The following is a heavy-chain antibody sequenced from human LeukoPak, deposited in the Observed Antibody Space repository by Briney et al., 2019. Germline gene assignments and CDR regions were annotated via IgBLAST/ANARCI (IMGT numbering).Heavy chain of an antibody. CDR1: GFTFSDYY. CDR3: ARVQKGIAAAGAGGGWFEP. J-gene: IGHJ5*02. D-gene: IGHD6-13*01. V-gene: IGHV3-11*01. Sequence: GGSLRLSCAASGFTFSDYYMTWIRQAPGKGLEWISYISSGGTIIYYADSVRGQFTISRDNAKKSLYLQMNSLRAEDTAVYYCARVQKGIAAAGAGGGWFEPWGQGTLVTVSA. CDR2: ISSGGTII.